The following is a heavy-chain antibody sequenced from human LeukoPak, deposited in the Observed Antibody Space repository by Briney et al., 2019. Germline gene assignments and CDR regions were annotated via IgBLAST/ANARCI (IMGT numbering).Heavy chain of an antibody. CDR2: ISSSGSTI. Sequence: GGSLRLSCAASGFTFSDYYMSWIRQAPGKGLEWVSYISSSGSTIYYADSVKGRFTISRDNAKNSLYLQMNSLRAEDTALYHCARGTFYDILTGYHADWGQGTLVTVSS. J-gene: IGHJ4*02. D-gene: IGHD3-9*01. CDR1: GFTFSDYY. CDR3: ARGTFYDILTGYHAD. V-gene: IGHV3-11*01.